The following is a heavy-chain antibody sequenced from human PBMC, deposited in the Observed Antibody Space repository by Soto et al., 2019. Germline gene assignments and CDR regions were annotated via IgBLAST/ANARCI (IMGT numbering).Heavy chain of an antibody. Sequence: GGSLRLSCAASGFNFKNYGVNWVRQAPGKGLERVAGISGSGDSTYYGDSVKGRFTISRDNSLHTVYLQMDGLRADDTAIYYCAKSPAAATLNWFDPWGQGSLVTVSS. CDR3: AKSPAAATLNWFDP. D-gene: IGHD2-2*01. V-gene: IGHV3-23*01. CDR2: ISGSGDST. CDR1: GFNFKNYG. J-gene: IGHJ5*02.